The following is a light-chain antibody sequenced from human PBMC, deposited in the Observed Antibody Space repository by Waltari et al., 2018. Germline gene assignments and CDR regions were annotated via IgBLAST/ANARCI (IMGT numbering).Light chain of an antibody. CDR3: NSYAGSSSWV. Sequence: QSALTQPASVSGSPGQSITIPCTGTSSYVGFYNSVSWYQQHPGKAPKLMIYDVSERPSGVSNRFSGSKSGNTASLTISGLQAEDEADYYCNSYAGSSSWVFGGGTKLTVL. CDR1: SSYVGFYNS. V-gene: IGLV2-14*01. J-gene: IGLJ3*02. CDR2: DVS.